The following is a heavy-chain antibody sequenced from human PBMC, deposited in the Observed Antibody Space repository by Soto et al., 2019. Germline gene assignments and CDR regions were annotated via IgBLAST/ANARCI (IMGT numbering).Heavy chain of an antibody. J-gene: IGHJ5*02. V-gene: IGHV4-30-2*01. Sequence: TLSLTCAVSGCSINSGGYSWSWIRQPPGKGLEWIGYIYHSGSTYYNPSLKSRVTISVDRSKNQFSLKLSSVTAADTAVYYCARSVLVPAAINWFDPWGQGTLVTVSS. CDR1: GCSINSGGYS. CDR2: IYHSGST. CDR3: ARSVLVPAAINWFDP. D-gene: IGHD2-2*02.